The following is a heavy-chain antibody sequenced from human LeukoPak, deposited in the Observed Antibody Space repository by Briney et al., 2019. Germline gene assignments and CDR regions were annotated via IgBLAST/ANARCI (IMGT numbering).Heavy chain of an antibody. Sequence: PGGSLRLSSAPSGFTLSSHWMSWVRQATGKRLEWVAIIKQDGSEQYYVHSVRGRFTISRDNAKNSLYLQMNSLRAEDTAIYYCARESAGGPDYWGEGTLVTVSS. CDR2: IKQDGSEQ. V-gene: IGHV3-7*05. CDR3: ARESAGGPDY. J-gene: IGHJ4*02. CDR1: GFTLSSHW. D-gene: IGHD6-19*01.